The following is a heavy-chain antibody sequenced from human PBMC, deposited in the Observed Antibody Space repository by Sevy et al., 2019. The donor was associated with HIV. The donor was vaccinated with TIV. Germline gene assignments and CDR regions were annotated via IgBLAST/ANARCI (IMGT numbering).Heavy chain of an antibody. J-gene: IGHJ6*02. CDR3: ARDGYCSGGSCYPNYYYGMDV. CDR1: GYTFTSYG. Sequence: ASVKVSCKASGYTFTSYGISWVRQAPGQGLEWMGWISAYNGNTNYAQKLQGRVTMTTDTSTSTAYMELRSPRSDDTAVYYCARDGYCSGGSCYPNYYYGMDVWGQGTTVTVSS. D-gene: IGHD2-15*01. V-gene: IGHV1-18*01. CDR2: ISAYNGNT.